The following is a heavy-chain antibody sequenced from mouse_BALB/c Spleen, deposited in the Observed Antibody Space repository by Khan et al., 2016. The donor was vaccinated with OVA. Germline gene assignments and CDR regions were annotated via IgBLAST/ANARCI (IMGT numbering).Heavy chain of an antibody. D-gene: IGHD2-14*01. CDR1: GYSFTLYY. CDR3: ARGYDFFAS. J-gene: IGHJ3*01. V-gene: IGHV1-26*01. Sequence: VQLQQSGPDLVKPGASVKLSCKASGYSFTLYYMSWVKQSHGKSLEWIRRVNPNTDNINYNQEFKGKAILTVDKSSNTAYMELRSLTSEDSAVYFCARGYDFFASWGQGTLVTVSA. CDR2: VNPNTDNI.